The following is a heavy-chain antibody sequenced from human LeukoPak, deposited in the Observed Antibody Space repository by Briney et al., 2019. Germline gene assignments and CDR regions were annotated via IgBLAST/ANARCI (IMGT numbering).Heavy chain of an antibody. CDR3: ARAFRGIFGVFEAFGI. CDR1: GVSIRTSSYY. V-gene: IGHV4-39*01. CDR2: IYYSGST. J-gene: IGHJ3*02. Sequence: SETLSLTCTVSGVSIRTSSYYWGWIRQPPGKGLEWIGNIYYSGSTYYNPSLKSRVTISVDTSKNQLSLKVSSVTAADTAVYYCARAFRGIFGVFEAFGIWGQGTMVTVSS. D-gene: IGHD3-3*01.